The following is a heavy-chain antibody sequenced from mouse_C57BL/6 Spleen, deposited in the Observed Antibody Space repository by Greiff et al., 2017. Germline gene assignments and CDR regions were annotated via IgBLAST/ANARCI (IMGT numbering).Heavy chain of an antibody. CDR1: GYTFTSYW. Sequence: VQLQQPGAELVMPGASVKLSCKASGYTFTSYWMHWVKQRPGQGLEWIGEIDPSDSYTNYNQKFKGKSTLTVDKSSSTAYMQLSSLTSEDSAVYYCARKTTVVAKGYWYFEVWGTGTTVTVSS. D-gene: IGHD1-1*01. V-gene: IGHV1-69*01. CDR2: IDPSDSYT. CDR3: ARKTTVVAKGYWYFEV. J-gene: IGHJ1*03.